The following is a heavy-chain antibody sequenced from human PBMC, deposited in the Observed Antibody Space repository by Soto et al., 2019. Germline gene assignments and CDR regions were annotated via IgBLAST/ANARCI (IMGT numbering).Heavy chain of an antibody. CDR2: IYYSGTT. CDR1: GGSISSGGYY. V-gene: IGHV4-31*03. J-gene: IGHJ4*02. Sequence: TSETLSLTCTVSGGSISSGGYYWSWIRQHPGKGLEWIGYIYYSGTTAFNPFLQTRVTISPDTSQNQFSLNLSSVTAAHTAVYSCARGFDSGKIYAFESWGQGTPVTVSS. D-gene: IGHD1-26*01. CDR3: ARGFDSGKIYAFES.